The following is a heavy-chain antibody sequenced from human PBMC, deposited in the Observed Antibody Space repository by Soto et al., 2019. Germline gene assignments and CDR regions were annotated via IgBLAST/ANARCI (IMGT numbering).Heavy chain of an antibody. CDR1: GGTFSSYA. D-gene: IGHD2-2*02. CDR2: IIPIFGTA. V-gene: IGHV1-69*13. Sequence: ASVKVSCKASGGTFSSYAISWVRQAPGRGLEWMGGIIPIFGTANYAQKFQGRVTITADGSTSTAYMELSSLRSEDTAVYYCARYCSSTSCYTPYYYGMDVWGQGTTVTVSS. J-gene: IGHJ6*02. CDR3: ARYCSSTSCYTPYYYGMDV.